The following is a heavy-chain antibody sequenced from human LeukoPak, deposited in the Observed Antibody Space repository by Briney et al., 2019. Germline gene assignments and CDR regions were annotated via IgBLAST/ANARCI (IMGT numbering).Heavy chain of an antibody. V-gene: IGHV3-23*01. Sequence: PGGSLRLSCAASGFTFSSHGMNWVRQAPGKGLEWVSGIGGSGGFITYYADSVKGRFTISRDNSKNTLYLQMNSLRAEDTAVYYCAKVVGPTVRAPIGYWGQGTLVTVSS. CDR2: IGGSGGFIT. CDR1: GFTFSSHG. CDR3: AKVVGPTVRAPIGY. J-gene: IGHJ4*02.